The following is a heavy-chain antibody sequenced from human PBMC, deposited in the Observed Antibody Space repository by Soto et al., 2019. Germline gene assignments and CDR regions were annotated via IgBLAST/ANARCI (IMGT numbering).Heavy chain of an antibody. CDR1: EFTFSNYA. D-gene: IGHD2-21*01. CDR3: ARCAVLSTTSGGWCNWFDP. Sequence: EVQLLESGGGLVQPGGSLRLSCTASEFTFSNYAMSWVRQAPGKGLEWVSALSVSGAATYYVDSVKGRFTISRDNSKNTLYVQMNSLRPEDTGVYYCARCAVLSTTSGGWCNWFDPWGQGTLVTVSS. CDR2: LSVSGAAT. J-gene: IGHJ5*02. V-gene: IGHV3-23*01.